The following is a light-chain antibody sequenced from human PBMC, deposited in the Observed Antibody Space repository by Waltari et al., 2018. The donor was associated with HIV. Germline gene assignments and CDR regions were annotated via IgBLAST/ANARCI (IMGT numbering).Light chain of an antibody. CDR3: YSTGGRASHRGV. J-gene: IGLJ1*01. CDR1: AMTTGT. V-gene: IGLV3-10*01. Sequence: SFELTQPPSASVSPVQTAPISCSGHAMTTGTPYWYRQRSGHAPELVLDGDTKRPSVFPESFHDSSSGPTSTVIISGAHTGDEGDYYRYSTGGRASHRGVFGTGTAVYVL. CDR2: GDT.